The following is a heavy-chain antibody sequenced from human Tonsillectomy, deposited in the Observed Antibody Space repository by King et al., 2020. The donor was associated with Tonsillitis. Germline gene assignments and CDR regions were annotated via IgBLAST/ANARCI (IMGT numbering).Heavy chain of an antibody. CDR3: AHSILRGLYYDDDIAYPKLDACDN. J-gene: IGHJ3*02. D-gene: IGHD3-22*01. V-gene: IGHV2-5*02. Sequence: TLKESGPTLVEPTQTLTLTCTFSGSSLSTTGVSVGWIRQPTGKALEWLAVVYWDGDKRYSPSLGSRLTITTDTSKNQVVLTMTNMGPVDTATYYCAHSILRGLYYDDDIAYPKLDACDNWGQGTMGTVSS. CDR2: VYWDGDK. CDR1: GSSLSTTGVS.